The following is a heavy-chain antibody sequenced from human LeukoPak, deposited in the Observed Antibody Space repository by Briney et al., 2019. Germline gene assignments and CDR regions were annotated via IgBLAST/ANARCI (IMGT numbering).Heavy chain of an antibody. D-gene: IGHD2-15*01. Sequence: HPGGSLRLSCAASGFTFSGSALHWVRQASGKGLEWVGRIRSTANGYATAYAASVKGRFTISRDNAKNSLYLQMNGLRAEDTAVYYCARDLGYCSGGSCYGVLDYWGQGTLVTVSS. CDR2: IRSTANGYAT. CDR3: ARDLGYCSGGSCYGVLDY. CDR1: GFTFSGSA. V-gene: IGHV3-73*01. J-gene: IGHJ4*02.